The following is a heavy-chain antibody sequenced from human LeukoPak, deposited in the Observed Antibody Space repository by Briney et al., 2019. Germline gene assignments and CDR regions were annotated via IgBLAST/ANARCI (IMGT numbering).Heavy chain of an antibody. D-gene: IGHD2-8*01. J-gene: IGHJ4*02. Sequence: PSETLSLTCSVSSASISSSNYYWGWIRQPPGKGLEWIGSISYSGSSYYKPSLKSRVTIFVDTSKNQFSLKLSSVTAADTAVYYCASSTSGYCTNGVCYSLDYWGQGTLVTVSS. CDR1: SASISSSNYY. V-gene: IGHV4-39*01. CDR3: ASSTSGYCTNGVCYSLDY. CDR2: ISYSGSS.